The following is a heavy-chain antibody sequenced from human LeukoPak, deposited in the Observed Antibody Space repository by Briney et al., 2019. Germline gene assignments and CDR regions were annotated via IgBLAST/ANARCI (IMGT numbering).Heavy chain of an antibody. D-gene: IGHD1-26*01. CDR2: ISGSGGST. CDR1: GFTFSSYA. CDR3: AKVVGATTRGYFDY. V-gene: IGHV3-23*01. J-gene: IGHJ4*02. Sequence: GGSLRLSCAASGFTFSSYAMSWVRQAPGKGLEWVSTISGSGGSTYYADSVKGRFTISRDNSKNTLYLQMNSLRAEDTAVYYWAKVVGATTRGYFDYWGQGTLVTVSS.